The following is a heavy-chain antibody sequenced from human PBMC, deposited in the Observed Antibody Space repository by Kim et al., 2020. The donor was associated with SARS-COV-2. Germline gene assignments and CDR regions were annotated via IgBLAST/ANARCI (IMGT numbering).Heavy chain of an antibody. CDR3: ARDEPNYDFWSSPYYYYYMDV. CDR2: IKQDGSEK. D-gene: IGHD3-3*01. V-gene: IGHV3-7*01. CDR1: GFTFSSYW. J-gene: IGHJ6*03. Sequence: GGSLRLSCAASGFTFSSYWMSWVRQAPGKGLEWVANIKQDGSEKYYVDSVKGRFTISRDNAKNSLYLQMNSLRAEDTAVYYCARDEPNYDFWSSPYYYYYMDVWGKGTTVTVSS.